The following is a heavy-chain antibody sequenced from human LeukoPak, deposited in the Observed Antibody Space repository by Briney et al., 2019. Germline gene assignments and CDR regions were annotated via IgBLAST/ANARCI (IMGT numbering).Heavy chain of an antibody. Sequence: SETLSLTCTVSGGSISSYYWSWIRQPPGKGLEWIGYIYYSGSTNYNPSLKSRVTISVDTSKNQFSLKLSSVTAADTAVYYCARGGGSSRINWFDPWGQGTLVTVSS. CDR2: IYYSGST. V-gene: IGHV4-59*01. CDR1: GGSISSYY. D-gene: IGHD6-13*01. CDR3: ARGGGSSRINWFDP. J-gene: IGHJ5*02.